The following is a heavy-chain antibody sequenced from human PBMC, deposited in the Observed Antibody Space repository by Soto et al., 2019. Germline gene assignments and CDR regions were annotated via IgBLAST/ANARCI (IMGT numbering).Heavy chain of an antibody. V-gene: IGHV4-34*01. CDR3: ARFGRTGTTPY. D-gene: IGHD1-7*01. J-gene: IGHJ4*02. CDR2: INHRGST. Sequence: SETLSLTCAVYGGSFSGYYWSWIRQPPGKGLEWIGEINHRGSTHYNPSLKSRVTMSVDTSKNQFSLKLSSVTAADTAVYYCARFGRTGTTPYWGQGTLVTVSS. CDR1: GGSFSGYY.